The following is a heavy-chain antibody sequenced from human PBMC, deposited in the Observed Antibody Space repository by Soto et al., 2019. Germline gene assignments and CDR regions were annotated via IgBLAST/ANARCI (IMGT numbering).Heavy chain of an antibody. CDR1: GCTFSSYA. D-gene: IGHD2-8*01. J-gene: IGHJ5*02. Sequence: SVKVSGKASGCTFSSYAISWVRQAPGQGLEWMGGIIPIFGTANYAQKFQGRVTITADESTSTAYMELSSLRSEDTAVYYCASQGYCTNGVCYPFDPWGQGTLVTVSS. V-gene: IGHV1-69*13. CDR3: ASQGYCTNGVCYPFDP. CDR2: IIPIFGTA.